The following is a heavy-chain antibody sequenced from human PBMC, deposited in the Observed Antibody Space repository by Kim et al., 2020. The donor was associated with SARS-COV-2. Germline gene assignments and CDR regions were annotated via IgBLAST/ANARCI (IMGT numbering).Heavy chain of an antibody. V-gene: IGHV4-59*08. Sequence: SETLSLTCTVSGGSISSYYWSWIRQPPGKGLEWIGYIYYSGSTNYNPSLKSRVTISVDTSKNQFSLKLSSVTAADTAVYYCAKGGGYCSGGSCYWGFGFDYGMDVWGQGTTVTVSS. CDR2: IYYSGST. J-gene: IGHJ6*02. CDR3: AKGGGYCSGGSCYWGFGFDYGMDV. CDR1: GGSISSYY. D-gene: IGHD2-15*01.